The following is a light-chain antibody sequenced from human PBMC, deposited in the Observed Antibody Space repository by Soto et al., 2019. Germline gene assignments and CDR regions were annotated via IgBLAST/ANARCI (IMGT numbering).Light chain of an antibody. CDR3: QQFNDFPLT. V-gene: IGKV1D-13*01. Sequence: IQLTQSPSSLSASVGDRVTITCRAGQAISSALAWYQQKPGKAPKLLLYDASSLDAGVPSRFSGSGSGTDFTLSITSLRPEDFATYYCQQFNDFPLTFGGGTKVRIK. J-gene: IGKJ4*01. CDR1: QAISSA. CDR2: DAS.